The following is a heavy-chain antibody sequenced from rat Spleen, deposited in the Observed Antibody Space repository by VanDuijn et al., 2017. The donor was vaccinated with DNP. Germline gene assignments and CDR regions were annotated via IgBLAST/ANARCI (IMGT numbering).Heavy chain of an antibody. CDR3: TTPRIIQGTGAMDA. J-gene: IGHJ4*01. CDR1: GFSFSDYN. CDR2: IIYDGSRA. D-gene: IGHD4-3*01. V-gene: IGHV5S10*01. Sequence: EVQLVESGGGFVQPGRSLKLSCVASGFSFSDYNMAWVRQAPKKGLEWVATIIYDGSRAYHRDSVKGRFTISRNNAKSTLYLQMDSLRSEDTATYYCTTPRIIQGTGAMDAWGQGTSVTVSS.